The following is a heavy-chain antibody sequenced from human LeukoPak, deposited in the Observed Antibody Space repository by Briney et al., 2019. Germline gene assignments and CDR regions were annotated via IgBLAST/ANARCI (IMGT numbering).Heavy chain of an antibody. CDR3: ARVDGRGVRGVIETIDS. CDR1: GYTFTSYG. V-gene: IGHV1-18*01. D-gene: IGHD3-10*01. Sequence: ASVKVSCKASGYTFTSYGITWVRQAPGQGLEWMGWISAYNGNTNYAQKLQGRVTMTTDTSTSTAYMELRSLRSDDTAVYYCARVDGRGVRGVIETIDSWGQGTLFTVPS. J-gene: IGHJ4*02. CDR2: ISAYNGNT.